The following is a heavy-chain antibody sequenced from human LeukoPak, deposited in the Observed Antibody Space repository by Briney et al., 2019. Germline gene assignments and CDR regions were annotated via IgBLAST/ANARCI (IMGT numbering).Heavy chain of an antibody. D-gene: IGHD4-17*01. V-gene: IGHV3-53*01. Sequence: GGSLRLSCAASGFTVSSNYMSWVRQAPGKGLEWVSVIYSGGSTYYADSVKGRFTISRDNSNNTLYLQMNSLRAEDTAVYYCARRRYYGDYMALDYWGQGTLVTVSS. CDR3: ARRRYYGDYMALDY. J-gene: IGHJ4*02. CDR2: IYSGGST. CDR1: GFTVSSNY.